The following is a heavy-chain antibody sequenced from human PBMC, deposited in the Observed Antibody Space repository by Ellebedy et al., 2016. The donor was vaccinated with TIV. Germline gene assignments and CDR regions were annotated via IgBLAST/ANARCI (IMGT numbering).Heavy chain of an antibody. V-gene: IGHV3-23*01. CDR2: ISCSGGST. Sequence: GESLKISXAASGFTFSSYAMSWVRQAPGKGLEWVSTISCSGGSTYYADSVKGRFTISRDNSKNTLYLQMNSLRAEDTAVYYCAKFQYYYDSSGYYYAPLDYWGQGTLVTVSS. CDR3: AKFQYYYDSSGYYYAPLDY. CDR1: GFTFSSYA. D-gene: IGHD3-22*01. J-gene: IGHJ4*02.